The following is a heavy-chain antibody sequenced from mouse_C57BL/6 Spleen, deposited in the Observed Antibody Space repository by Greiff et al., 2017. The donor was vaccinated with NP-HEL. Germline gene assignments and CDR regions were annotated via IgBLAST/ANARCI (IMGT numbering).Heavy chain of an antibody. Sequence: EVQLQQSGAELVRPGSSVKLSCKTSGYKFTSYGINWVKQRPGQGLEWIGYIYIGNGYTEYNEKFQGKVTLTSDTSSSTADMQLSSLTSEDSAIYFWSIVTSYYYAMDYWGQGTSVTVSS. J-gene: IGHJ4*01. CDR3: SIVTSYYYAMDY. D-gene: IGHD2-5*01. CDR1: GYKFTSYG. V-gene: IGHV1-58*01. CDR2: IYIGNGYT.